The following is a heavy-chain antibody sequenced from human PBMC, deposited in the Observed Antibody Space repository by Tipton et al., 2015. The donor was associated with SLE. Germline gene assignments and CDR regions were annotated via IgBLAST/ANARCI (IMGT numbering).Heavy chain of an antibody. CDR3: ARLGSAFWSRYADS. V-gene: IGHV4-34*01. Sequence: TLSLTCAVNGESSSGYYWSWIRQSPGKALEWIGDIHDSGSSIYNPSLKSRVTISVDTSNNQFSLKLTSVTATDTAVYYCARLGSAFWSRYADSWGQGTLVTVSS. D-gene: IGHD3-3*01. J-gene: IGHJ4*02. CDR1: GESSSGYY. CDR2: IHDSGSS.